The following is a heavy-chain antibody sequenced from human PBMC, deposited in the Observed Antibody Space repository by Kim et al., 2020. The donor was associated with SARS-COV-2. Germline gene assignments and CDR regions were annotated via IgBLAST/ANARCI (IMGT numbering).Heavy chain of an antibody. J-gene: IGHJ4*02. CDR2: IKSRIERGTT. CDR1: GFIFANAW. Sequence: GGSLRLSCAASGFIFANAWMGWVRQAPGKGLEWVGRIKSRIERGTTEYAATLNDRFTISRDDSKNTLYLQMNSLKIEDTAMYYCNTRVRNGNDLFGYWGQGVRVTVSS. V-gene: IGHV3-15*01. D-gene: IGHD2-8*01. CDR3: NTRVRNGNDLFGY.